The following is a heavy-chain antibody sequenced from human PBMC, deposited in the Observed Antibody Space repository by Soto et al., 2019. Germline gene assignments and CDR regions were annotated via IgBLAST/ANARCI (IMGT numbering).Heavy chain of an antibody. J-gene: IGHJ5*02. Sequence: SLTMCLTKTVSGGSSINSSYYRGWISQPPGKGLEWIGSIYYSGSTYYNPSLKSRVTISVDTSKNQFSLKLSSVTAADTAVYYCARHVLPRVLTWFDPWGQGTLVTVYS. V-gene: IGHV4-39*01. CDR1: GGSSINSSYY. CDR2: IYYSGST. CDR3: ARHVLPRVLTWFDP. D-gene: IGHD6-13*01.